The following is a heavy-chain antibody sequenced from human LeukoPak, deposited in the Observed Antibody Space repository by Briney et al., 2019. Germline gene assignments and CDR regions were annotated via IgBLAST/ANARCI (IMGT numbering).Heavy chain of an antibody. CDR3: ARQGRDGYNRPYFDY. CDR2: IYYSGST. J-gene: IGHJ4*02. CDR1: GGSISSYY. D-gene: IGHD5-24*01. V-gene: IGHV4-59*08. Sequence: PSETLSLNCTVSGGSISSYYWSWIRQPPGKGLEWIGYIYYSGSTNYNPSLKSRVTIPVDTSKNQFSLKLSSVTAADTAVYYCARQGRDGYNRPYFDYWGQGTLVTVSS.